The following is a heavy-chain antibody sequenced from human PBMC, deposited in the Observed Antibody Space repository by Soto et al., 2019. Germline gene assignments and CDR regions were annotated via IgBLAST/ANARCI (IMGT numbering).Heavy chain of an antibody. Sequence: PSETLSLTCTVSGGSISSHYWSWIRQPPGKGLEWIGYIYSSGSTNYNPSLKSRVTISVDTSKNQCSLKLSSVTAADTAVYYCARDKKDRFVEGGVWNYYYYGMDVWAKGPRSPSP. CDR3: ARDKKDRFVEGGVWNYYYYGMDV. CDR2: IYSSGST. J-gene: IGHJ6*02. V-gene: IGHV4-59*11. CDR1: GGSISSHY. D-gene: IGHD3-3*01.